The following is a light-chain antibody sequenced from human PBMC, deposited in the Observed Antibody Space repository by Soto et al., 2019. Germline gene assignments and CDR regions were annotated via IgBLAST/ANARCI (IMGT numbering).Light chain of an antibody. V-gene: IGKV1-9*01. CDR3: QQTRSYPST. J-gene: IGKJ4*01. CDR2: GAS. CDR1: QGITSY. Sequence: IQLTQSPSSLSASVGDSVTITCRASQGITSYLAWYQQKPGKAPNLLIYGASTLQSGVPSRFSGSGSGTDFTLTINSLQAEDFETYYCQQTRSYPSTVGGGTKVDIK.